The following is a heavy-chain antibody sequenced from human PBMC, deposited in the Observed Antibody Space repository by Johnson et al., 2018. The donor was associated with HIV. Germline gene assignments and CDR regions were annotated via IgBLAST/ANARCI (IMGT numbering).Heavy chain of an antibody. CDR1: GFTLSNHW. V-gene: IGHV3-7*05. D-gene: IGHD3-22*01. Sequence: LQLVESGGGLVQPGGSLRLPCAASGFTLSNHWLSWVRQAPGKGLEYVANVNQDGSAKFYVDSVKGRFTISRDNAKNSLYLQMNSLRDEDTAVYYCARGSRYTYDNDDAYLLHAFDFWGQGTMVTVSS. CDR2: VNQDGSAK. J-gene: IGHJ3*01. CDR3: ARGSRYTYDNDDAYLLHAFDF.